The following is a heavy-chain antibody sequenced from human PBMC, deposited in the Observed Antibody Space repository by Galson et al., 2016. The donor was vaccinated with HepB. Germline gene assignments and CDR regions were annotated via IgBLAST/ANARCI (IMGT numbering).Heavy chain of an antibody. CDR1: GFTFEDYA. CDR2: ITKDGGST. CDR3: ARDEAMYYGSGTYYEF. Sequence: SLRLSCAASGFTFEDYAMHWVRQAPGKGLEWVSLITKDGGSTHYADSVKGRFTISRDNSKNSLYLQMNSLRTEDTALYYCARDEAMYYGSGTYYEFWGQGTLVTVSS. J-gene: IGHJ4*02. D-gene: IGHD3-10*01. V-gene: IGHV3-43*02.